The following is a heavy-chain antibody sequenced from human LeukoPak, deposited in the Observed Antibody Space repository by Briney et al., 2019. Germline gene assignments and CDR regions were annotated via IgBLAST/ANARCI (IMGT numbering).Heavy chain of an antibody. V-gene: IGHV1-2*02. CDR3: ARWEYSSSSRDY. CDR1: GYTFTGYY. Sequence: ASVKVSCKASGYTFTGYYMHWVRQAPGQGLEWMGWINPNSGGTNYAQKFQGRVTMTRDTSISTAYMELSRLRSDDTAVYYCARWEYSSSSRDYWGQGTLVTVSS. CDR2: INPNSGGT. D-gene: IGHD6-6*01. J-gene: IGHJ4*02.